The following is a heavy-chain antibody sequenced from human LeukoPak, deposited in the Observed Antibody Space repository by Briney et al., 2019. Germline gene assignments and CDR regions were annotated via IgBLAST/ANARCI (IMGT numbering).Heavy chain of an antibody. CDR2: ISYDGSNK. Sequence: PGGSLRLSCAASGFTFSSYGMHWVRQAPGKGLEWVAVISYDGSNKYYADSVKGRFTISRDNSKNTLYLQMNSLRAEDTAIYYCARDRPRHFEYWGQGTLVTVSS. V-gene: IGHV3-30*03. CDR1: GFTFSSYG. CDR3: ARDRPRHFEY. J-gene: IGHJ4*02.